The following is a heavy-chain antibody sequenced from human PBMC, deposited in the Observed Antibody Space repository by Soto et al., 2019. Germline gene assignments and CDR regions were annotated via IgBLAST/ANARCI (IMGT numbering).Heavy chain of an antibody. D-gene: IGHD3-3*01. CDR3: TTELMYYDFWSGYQTNPEAHYYYMDV. J-gene: IGHJ6*03. V-gene: IGHV3-15*01. CDR2: IKSKTDGGTT. CDR1: GFTFSNAW. Sequence: GGSLRLSCAASGFTFSNAWMSWVRQAPGKGLEWVGRIKSKTDGGTTDYAAPVKGRFTISRDDSKNTLYLQMNSLKTEDTAVYYCTTELMYYDFWSGYQTNPEAHYYYMDVWGKGTTVTVSS.